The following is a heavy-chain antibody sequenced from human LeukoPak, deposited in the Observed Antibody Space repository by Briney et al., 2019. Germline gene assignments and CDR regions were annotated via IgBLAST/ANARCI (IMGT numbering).Heavy chain of an antibody. Sequence: GGSLRLSCAASGFTFNSYDMSWVRQAPGKGLEWVSAISGSGGTYYAESVKGRFTVSRDNSNNTLYLQMDGMRAEDTAVYCCAKDYSAYNYLADFDYWGQGTLVTVSS. V-gene: IGHV3-23*01. J-gene: IGHJ4*02. CDR1: GFTFNSYD. CDR3: AKDYSAYNYLADFDY. D-gene: IGHD5-24*01. CDR2: ISGSGGT.